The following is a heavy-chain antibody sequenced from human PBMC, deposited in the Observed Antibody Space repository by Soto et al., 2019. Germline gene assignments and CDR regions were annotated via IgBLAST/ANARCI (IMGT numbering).Heavy chain of an antibody. J-gene: IGHJ4*02. Sequence: QVQLVESGGGVVQPGKSLRLSCAASGFTFSSYAIHWVRQAPGKGLEWVAVISYDGSNKNYADSVKGRFTISRDNSNHTVYLQMDSLGAEDTAVYYCAKDFLLWGSFPDPGASDYWGQGTLVIVSS. CDR1: GFTFSSYA. CDR2: ISYDGSNK. CDR3: AKDFLLWGSFPDPGASDY. D-gene: IGHD3-16*01. V-gene: IGHV3-30*18.